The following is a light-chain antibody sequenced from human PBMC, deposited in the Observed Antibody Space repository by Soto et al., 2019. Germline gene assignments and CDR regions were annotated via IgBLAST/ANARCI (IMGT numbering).Light chain of an antibody. CDR1: TSDIGGYNY. V-gene: IGLV2-14*03. CDR3: SSYGASSTL. CDR2: DVS. Sequence: QSALTQPASVSGSPGQSITISCTGSTSDIGGYNYVSWYQQHPGKAPKLLIYDVSYRPSGISDRFSGSKSGNTASLTISGIQHEDEADYYCSSYGASSTLFGGGTKVTVL. J-gene: IGLJ2*01.